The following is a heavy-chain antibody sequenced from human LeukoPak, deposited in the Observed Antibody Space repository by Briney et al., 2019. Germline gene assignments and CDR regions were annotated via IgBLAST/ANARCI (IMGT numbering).Heavy chain of an antibody. V-gene: IGHV3-23*01. Sequence: PGGSLRLSCAASGFSFSNFAMNWVRLAPGKGLEWVSSISGSGGNTYYADSVNGRVTISRDNSMDTLYLHINGLRVEDPAKYFFAKSGGGGYQYYYYHMDACGKGPTVIVSS. CDR2: ISGSGGNT. D-gene: IGHD1-26*01. CDR3: AKSGGGGYQYYYYHMDA. CDR1: GFSFSNFA. J-gene: IGHJ6*03.